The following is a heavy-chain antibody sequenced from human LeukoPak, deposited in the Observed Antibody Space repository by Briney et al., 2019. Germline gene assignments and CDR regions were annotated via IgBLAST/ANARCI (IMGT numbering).Heavy chain of an antibody. CDR1: GGSISSYY. CDR2: IYYSGST. J-gene: IGHJ4*02. CDR3: ARAPSRWEPVDY. Sequence: SETLSLTCTVSGGSISSYYWSWIRQPPGRGLEWIGYIYYSGSTNYNPSLKSRVTISVDTSKNQFSLKLSSVTAADTAVYYCARAPSRWEPVDYWGQGTLVTVSS. D-gene: IGHD1-26*01. V-gene: IGHV4-59*01.